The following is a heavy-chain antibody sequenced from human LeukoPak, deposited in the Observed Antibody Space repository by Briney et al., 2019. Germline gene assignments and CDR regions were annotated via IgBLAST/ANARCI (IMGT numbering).Heavy chain of an antibody. CDR3: ARLLVGATTYPDY. CDR1: GGSISSGSYY. J-gene: IGHJ4*02. D-gene: IGHD1-26*01. V-gene: IGHV4-61*02. Sequence: TSSETLSLTCTVSGGSISSGSYYWSWIRQPAGKGLEWIGRIYTSGSTDYNPSLKSRVTISVDRSKNQFSLKLSSVTAADTAVYYCARLLVGATTYPDYWGQGTLVTVSS. CDR2: IYTSGST.